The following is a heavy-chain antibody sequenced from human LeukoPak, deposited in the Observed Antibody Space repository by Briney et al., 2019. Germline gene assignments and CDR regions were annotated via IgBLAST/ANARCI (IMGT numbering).Heavy chain of an antibody. V-gene: IGHV1-69*13. J-gene: IGHJ3*02. CDR1: GGTFSSYA. Sequence: SVKVSCKASGGTFSSYAISWLRQAPGQGLEWMGGIIPIFGTANYAQKFQGRVTITADESTSTAYMELSSLRSEDTAVYYCASPNLMLREENDAFDIWGQGTMVTVSS. CDR3: ASPNLMLREENDAFDI. CDR2: IIPIFGTA. D-gene: IGHD2-8*01.